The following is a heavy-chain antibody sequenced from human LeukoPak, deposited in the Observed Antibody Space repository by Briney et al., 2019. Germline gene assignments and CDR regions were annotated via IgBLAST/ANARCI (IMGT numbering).Heavy chain of an antibody. CDR2: IYYYGST. Sequence: SETLSLTCTVSGGSMTNYYWTWIRQPPGEGLERLAYIYYYGSTNYNPSLKSRVTISVDMSKTQFCQKLSFVTAADAHVDNCGRVGDYYGSSGYYESDAFDIWGQGTMVTVSS. CDR1: GGSMTNYY. D-gene: IGHD3-22*01. V-gene: IGHV4-59*01. CDR3: GRVGDYYGSSGYYESDAFDI. J-gene: IGHJ3*02.